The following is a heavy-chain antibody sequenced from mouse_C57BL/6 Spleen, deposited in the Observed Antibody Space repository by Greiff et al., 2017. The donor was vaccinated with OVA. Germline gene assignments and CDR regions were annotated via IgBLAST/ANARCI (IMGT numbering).Heavy chain of an antibody. V-gene: IGHV1-82*01. J-gene: IGHJ2*01. CDR3: ARADGRYFDC. CDR2: IYPGDGDS. CDR1: GYAFSSSW. Sequence: VQLQQSGPELVKPGASVKISCKASGYAFSSSWMNWVKQRPGKGLEWIGRIYPGDGDSNYNGKFKGKATLTADKSSSPASMQLRILTSKDSAVYFWARADGRYFDCWGQGTTRTVPS.